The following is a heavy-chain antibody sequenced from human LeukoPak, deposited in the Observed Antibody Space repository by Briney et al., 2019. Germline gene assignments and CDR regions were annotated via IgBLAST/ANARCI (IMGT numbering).Heavy chain of an antibody. D-gene: IGHD3-22*01. Sequence: PGGSLRLSCAASGFTFSSFSMNWVRQAPGKGLEWVSYFSTSSGTISYADSVKGRFTISRDNSKNTLYLQMNSLRAEDTAVYYCARVGVGGYDAFDIWGQGTMVTVSS. V-gene: IGHV3-48*01. J-gene: IGHJ3*02. CDR3: ARVGVGGYDAFDI. CDR1: GFTFSSFS. CDR2: FSTSSGTI.